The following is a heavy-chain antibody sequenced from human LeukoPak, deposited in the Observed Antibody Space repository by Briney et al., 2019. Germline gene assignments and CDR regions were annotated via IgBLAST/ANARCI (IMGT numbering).Heavy chain of an antibody. D-gene: IGHD2/OR15-2a*01. Sequence: KSGGSLRLSCAASGFSFSSYCMKWVRQAPGKRQEHVPSISRSSNYIYYADSVKGRFTISRDNAKKSLYLQMNSLRAEDTAVYYCARVSILIVPYYAFDIWGQGTMVTVSS. CDR1: GFSFSSYC. CDR2: ISRSSNYI. CDR3: ARVSILIVPYYAFDI. J-gene: IGHJ3*02. V-gene: IGHV3-21*01.